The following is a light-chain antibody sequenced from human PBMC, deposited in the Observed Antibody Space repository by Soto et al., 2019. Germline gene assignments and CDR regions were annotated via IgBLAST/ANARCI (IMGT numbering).Light chain of an antibody. V-gene: IGLV2-14*03. CDR3: ISYARNRDVF. CDR1: SSDVGGYNF. Sequence: QSALTQPASVSGSPGQSITISCTGTSSDVGGYNFVSWYQQHPGKAPKLMIYDVSNRPSGVSNRFSGSKSGNTASLTISGLQAEDEAEYYSISYARNRDVFFGGGTTQTVL. J-gene: IGLJ2*01. CDR2: DVS.